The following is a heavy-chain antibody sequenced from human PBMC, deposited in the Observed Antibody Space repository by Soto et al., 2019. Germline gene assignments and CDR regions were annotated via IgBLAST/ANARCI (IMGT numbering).Heavy chain of an antibody. Sequence: GGSLRLSCAASGFSFSDYYISWIRLAPGKGLEWISYISKSGDIIYYADSVKGRFTISRANSKNTLYLQMNSLRAEDTAVYYCAKDGRYDILTGYYDYWGQGTLVTVSS. CDR2: ISKSGDII. CDR1: GFSFSDYY. D-gene: IGHD3-9*01. CDR3: AKDGRYDILTGYYDY. V-gene: IGHV3-11*01. J-gene: IGHJ4*02.